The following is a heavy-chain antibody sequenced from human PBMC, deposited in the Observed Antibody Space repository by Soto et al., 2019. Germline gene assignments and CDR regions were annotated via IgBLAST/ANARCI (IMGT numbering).Heavy chain of an antibody. D-gene: IGHD6-13*01. J-gene: IGHJ5*02. CDR3: VRRHVSATGIDWFDP. Sequence: AAVTVSGTPSVFAFTAYGMHCLSESPGQRLEWMGWINAANGDTKYSPKFQGRVTITRDTSASTAYMELSSLRSEDTAVYYCVRRHVSATGIDWFDPWGQRTLVTVS. CDR1: VFAFTAYG. CDR2: INAANGDT. V-gene: IGHV1-3*01.